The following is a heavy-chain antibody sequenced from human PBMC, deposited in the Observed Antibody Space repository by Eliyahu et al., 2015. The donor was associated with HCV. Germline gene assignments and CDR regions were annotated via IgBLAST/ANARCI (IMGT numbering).Heavy chain of an antibody. Sequence: QVHLVQSGAEVKEPGASVKXSCXASXXTFSRYGISWVRQAPGQGLEWMGWMSTNNGNTKYAQKLQGRVTMTTDTSTSTAYMELRSLRSDDTAIYYCARGWFGELLYDYWGQGTLVTVSS. CDR1: XXTFSRYG. V-gene: IGHV1-18*01. J-gene: IGHJ4*02. CDR3: ARGWFGELLYDY. D-gene: IGHD3-10*01. CDR2: MSTNNGNT.